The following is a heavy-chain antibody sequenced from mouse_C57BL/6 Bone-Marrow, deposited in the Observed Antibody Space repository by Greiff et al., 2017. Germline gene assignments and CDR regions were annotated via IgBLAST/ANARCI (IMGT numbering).Heavy chain of an antibody. V-gene: IGHV1-81*01. CDR2: IYPRRGNT. CDR1: GYTFTSYG. J-gene: IGHJ3*01. CDR3: ARGAY. Sequence: VQLQQSGAELARPGASVKLSCKASGYTFTSYGISWVKQRTGQGLEWIGEIYPRRGNTYYNEKFKGKATLTADKSSSTAYMELRSLTSEDSAVYFCARGAYWGQGTLVTVSA.